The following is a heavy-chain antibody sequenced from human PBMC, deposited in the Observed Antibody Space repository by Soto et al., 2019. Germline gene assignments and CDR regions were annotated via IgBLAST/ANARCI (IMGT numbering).Heavy chain of an antibody. CDR2: IFYSGST. Sequence: QVQLQESGPGLVKPSETLSLTCTVSGGSISSYYWSWIRQPPGKGLEWIGYIFYSGSTNYNPSLKSRVTISVDTSKNQFSLKLSSVTAADTAVYYCARRDGSVFDYWGQGSLVTVSS. D-gene: IGHD6-19*01. CDR1: GGSISSYY. V-gene: IGHV4-59*01. J-gene: IGHJ4*02. CDR3: ARRDGSVFDY.